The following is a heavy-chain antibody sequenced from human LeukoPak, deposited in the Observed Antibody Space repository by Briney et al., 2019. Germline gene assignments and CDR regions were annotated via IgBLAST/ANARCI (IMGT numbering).Heavy chain of an antibody. V-gene: IGHV1-2*04. CDR3: ARDLFQDYYDSSGPGY. Sequence: ALVKVSCKASGYTFTGYYMHWVRQAPGQGLEWMGWINPNSGGTNYAQKFQGWVTMTRDTSISTAYMELSRLRSDDTAVYYCARDLFQDYYDSSGPGYWGQGTLVTVSS. J-gene: IGHJ4*02. D-gene: IGHD3-22*01. CDR2: INPNSGGT. CDR1: GYTFTGYY.